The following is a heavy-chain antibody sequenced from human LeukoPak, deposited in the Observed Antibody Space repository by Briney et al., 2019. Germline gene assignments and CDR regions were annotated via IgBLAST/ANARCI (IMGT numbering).Heavy chain of an antibody. Sequence: PSETLSLTCTVSGGSISSYYWNWIRQPPGKGLEWIGYIYYSGSTNYNPSLKSRVTISVDTSKNHFSLKLSSVTAADTAVYYCARIYSGYDYLPYYFDYWGQGTLVTVSS. CDR2: IYYSGST. J-gene: IGHJ4*02. CDR1: GGSISSYY. D-gene: IGHD5-12*01. CDR3: ARIYSGYDYLPYYFDY. V-gene: IGHV4-59*01.